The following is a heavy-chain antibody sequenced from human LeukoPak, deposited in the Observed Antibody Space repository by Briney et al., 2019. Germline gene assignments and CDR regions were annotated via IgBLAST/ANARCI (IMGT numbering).Heavy chain of an antibody. CDR2: IYYSGNT. Sequence: SETLSLTCIVSGGSISSGDYYWSWIRQHPGMGLEWIGYIYYSGNTYYNPSLKSRVTISVDTSNNQFSLNLNSVTAADTAVYYCARAPRDTNSWYYFDYWGQGTLVSVSS. CDR3: ARAPRDTNSWYYFDY. D-gene: IGHD5-18*01. J-gene: IGHJ4*02. V-gene: IGHV4-31*02. CDR1: GGSISSGDYY.